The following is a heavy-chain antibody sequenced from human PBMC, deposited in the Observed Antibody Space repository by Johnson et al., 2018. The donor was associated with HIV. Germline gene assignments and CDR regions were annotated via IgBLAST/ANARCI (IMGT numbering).Heavy chain of an antibody. J-gene: IGHJ3*02. D-gene: IGHD2-15*01. CDR2: IRYDGSNK. V-gene: IGHV3-30*02. CDR3: ARSAGLLGRAFDI. Sequence: QVQLVESGGGLVQPGGSLRLSCAASGFTFSSYAMSWVRQAPGKGLEWVALIRYDGSNKYYADSVKGRFTISRDNSKNTLYLQMNSLRAEDTAVYYCARSAGLLGRAFDIWGQGTMVTVSS. CDR1: GFTFSSYA.